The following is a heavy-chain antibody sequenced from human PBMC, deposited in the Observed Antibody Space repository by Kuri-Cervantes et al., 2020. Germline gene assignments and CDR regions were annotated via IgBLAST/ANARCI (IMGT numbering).Heavy chain of an antibody. V-gene: IGHV3-73*01. J-gene: IGHJ5*02. CDR2: IRSKANSYAT. Sequence: GGSLRLSCAASGFTFSGSAMHWVRQASGKGLEWVGRIRSKANSYATAYAASVKGRFTISRDDSKNTAYLQMNSLKTEDTAVYYCTRHSWGIAAAGTWIPNNWFDPWGQGTLVTVSS. CDR1: GFTFSGSA. CDR3: TRHSWGIAAAGTWIPNNWFDP. D-gene: IGHD6-13*01.